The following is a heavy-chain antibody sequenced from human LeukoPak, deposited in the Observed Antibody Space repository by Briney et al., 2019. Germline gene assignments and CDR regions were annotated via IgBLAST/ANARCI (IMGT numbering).Heavy chain of an antibody. Sequence: GGSLRLSCAASGFTFSSYAMSWVRQAPGKGLEWVSAISGSGGSTYYADSVKGRFTISRDNSKNTLYLQMNSLRAEDTAVYYCAKGPRVLLRYFDWLLHWGRGTLVTVSS. CDR1: GFTFSSYA. CDR3: AKGPRVLLRYFDWLLH. J-gene: IGHJ4*02. D-gene: IGHD3-9*01. CDR2: ISGSGGST. V-gene: IGHV3-23*01.